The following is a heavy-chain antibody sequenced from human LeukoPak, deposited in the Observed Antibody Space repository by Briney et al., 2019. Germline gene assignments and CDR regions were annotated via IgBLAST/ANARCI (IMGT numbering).Heavy chain of an antibody. J-gene: IGHJ4*02. V-gene: IGHV3-11*04. CDR3: VRGLKVEVTPVGADS. D-gene: IGHD3-16*01. CDR2: ISSSGSII. CDR1: GFTFSDYY. Sequence: GGSLRLSCAASGFTFSDYYMSWIRQAPGKGLEWSSYISSSGSIIYYAESVKGRFTMSRDNARRSMYRQMNSLRDEATPMNYCVRGLKVEVTPVGADSWGQGTLVTVSS.